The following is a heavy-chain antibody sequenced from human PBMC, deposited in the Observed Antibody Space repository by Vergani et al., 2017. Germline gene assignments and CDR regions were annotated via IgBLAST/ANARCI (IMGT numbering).Heavy chain of an antibody. V-gene: IGHV1-69*01. CDR3: ARYAPTMVRGVIITTGGMDV. CDR2: IIPIFGTA. Sequence: QVQLVQSGAEVKKPGSSVKVSCKASGGTFSSYAISWVRQAPGQGLEWMGGIIPIFGTANYAQKFQGRVTITADESTSTAYMELSSLRSEDTAVYYCARYAPTMVRGVIITTGGMDVWGQGTTVTVSS. J-gene: IGHJ6*02. CDR1: GGTFSSYA. D-gene: IGHD3-10*01.